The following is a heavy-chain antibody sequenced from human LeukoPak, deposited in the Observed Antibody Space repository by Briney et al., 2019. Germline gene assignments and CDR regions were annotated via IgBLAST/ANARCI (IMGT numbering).Heavy chain of an antibody. J-gene: IGHJ1*01. CDR1: GFTFSNYP. CDR2: ISYDESVK. D-gene: IGHD3-22*01. CDR3: ARRPNPYDSSSSSEYFHH. V-gene: IGHV3-30-3*01. Sequence: GGSLRLSCAASGFTFSNYPIHWVRQAPGKGLEWVAVISYDESVKYYADSVEGRFTVSRDNSKNTLYLQMNSLRVEDTAVYYCARRPNPYDSSSSSEYFHHWGQGTLVTVSS.